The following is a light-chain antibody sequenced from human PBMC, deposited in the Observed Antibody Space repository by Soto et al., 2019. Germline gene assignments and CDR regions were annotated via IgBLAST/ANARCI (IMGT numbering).Light chain of an antibody. CDR2: EAS. Sequence: DIRLNQYASFLSASVGDRVTITCRASQGISSYLAWYQQKPGKAPKLLIYEASTLQSGVPSRFSGSGSGTEFTLTISGLLPEDFAAYHCQQLYTLPFTFGQGTLLEI. V-gene: IGKV1-9*01. CDR1: QGISSY. CDR3: QQLYTLPFT. J-gene: IGKJ5*01.